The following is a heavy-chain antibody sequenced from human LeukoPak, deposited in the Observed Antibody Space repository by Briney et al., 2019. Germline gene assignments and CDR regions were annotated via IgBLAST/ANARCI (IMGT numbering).Heavy chain of an antibody. J-gene: IGHJ3*01. CDR1: GYTFTSYG. CDR3: ARAGDYYGSSGYYYP. V-gene: IGHV1-18*01. D-gene: IGHD3-22*01. CDR2: ISAYNGNT. Sequence: ASVKVSCKASGYTFTSYGITWVRQAPGQGLEWMGWISAYNGNTNHAQKLQGRVTMTTDTSTSTAYIELRSLRSDDAAVYYCARAGDYYGSSGYYYPWGQGTMVTVSS.